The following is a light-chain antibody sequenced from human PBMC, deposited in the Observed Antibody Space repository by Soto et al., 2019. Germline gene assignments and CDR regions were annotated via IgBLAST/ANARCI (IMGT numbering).Light chain of an antibody. J-gene: IGKJ1*01. Sequence: EIEMTQSAGTLSVSPWERATLSCRASQSVGGNLAWYQQKPGKTPRLLIYGASTRATGIPARLSGSGSGTDFTLGIRRLEPEDFAVYYCQQYSSLWTFGQGTKVDIK. CDR2: GAS. CDR1: QSVGGN. V-gene: IGKV3-15*01. CDR3: QQYSSLWT.